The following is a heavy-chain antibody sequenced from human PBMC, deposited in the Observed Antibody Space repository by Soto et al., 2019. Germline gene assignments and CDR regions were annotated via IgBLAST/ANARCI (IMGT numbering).Heavy chain of an antibody. D-gene: IGHD3-3*01. CDR1: GFTFSSYA. J-gene: IGHJ6*02. CDR3: AKGVYDFWSGYYWYYGMDV. Sequence: GGSLRLSCAASGFTFSSYAMSWVRQAPGKGLEWVSAISGSGGSTYYADSVKGRFTISRDNSKNTLYLQMNSLRAEDTAVYYCAKGVYDFWSGYYWYYGMDVWGQGTTVTVSS. CDR2: ISGSGGST. V-gene: IGHV3-23*01.